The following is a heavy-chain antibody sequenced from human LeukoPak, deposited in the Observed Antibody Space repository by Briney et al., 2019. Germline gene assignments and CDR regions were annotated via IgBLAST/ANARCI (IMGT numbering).Heavy chain of an antibody. CDR3: AKGPLGREDTFDI. Sequence: GGSLRLSYAASGFTVSSNYMSWVRQAPGKGLEWVSVIYSGGSTYYADSVKGRFTISRDNSKNTLYLQMTSLRPEDTAEYYCAKGPLGREDTFDIWGQGTMVTVSS. D-gene: IGHD3-16*01. CDR2: IYSGGST. J-gene: IGHJ3*02. V-gene: IGHV3-66*02. CDR1: GFTVSSNY.